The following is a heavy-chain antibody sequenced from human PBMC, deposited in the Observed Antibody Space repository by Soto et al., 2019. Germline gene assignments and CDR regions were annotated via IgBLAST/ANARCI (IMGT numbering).Heavy chain of an antibody. D-gene: IGHD1-7*01. V-gene: IGHV1-3*05. CDR3: ARNWGITGTSGAFDI. CDR1: GYTFTSYA. J-gene: IGHJ3*02. Sequence: QVQLVLAGAEEKKPGASVKVSCKASGYTFTSYAMNWVRQAPGQRLEWMGWINAGNGKTEYSQKFQGRVTITRDTSPTTAYMELSSLRSEDTAVYYCARNWGITGTSGAFDIWGQGTMVTVAS. CDR2: INAGNGKT.